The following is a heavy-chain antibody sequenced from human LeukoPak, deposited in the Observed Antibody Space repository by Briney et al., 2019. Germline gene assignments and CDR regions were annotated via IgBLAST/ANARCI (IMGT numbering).Heavy chain of an antibody. CDR3: ARSQVRGVDDAFDI. CDR2: ISYDGSNK. Sequence: SGFTXXSYAMXWVRQAPGKGLEWVAVISYDGSNKYYADSVKGRFTISRDNSKNTLYLQMNSLRAEDTAVYYCARSQVRGVDDAFDIWGQGTMVTVSS. D-gene: IGHD3-10*01. J-gene: IGHJ3*02. V-gene: IGHV3-30-3*01. CDR1: GFTXXSYA.